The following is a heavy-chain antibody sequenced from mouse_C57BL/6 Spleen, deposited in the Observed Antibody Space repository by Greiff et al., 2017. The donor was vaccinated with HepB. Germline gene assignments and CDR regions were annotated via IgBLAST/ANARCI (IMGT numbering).Heavy chain of an antibody. Sequence: EVKLQESGGGLVKPGGSLKLSCAASGFTFSDYGMHWVRQAPEKGLEWVAYISSGSSTIYYADTVKGRFTITRDNAKNTLFLQMTSLRSEDTAMYYCARNWDFDYWGQGTTLTVSS. D-gene: IGHD4-1*01. CDR3: ARNWDFDY. CDR2: ISSGSSTI. V-gene: IGHV5-17*01. CDR1: GFTFSDYG. J-gene: IGHJ2*01.